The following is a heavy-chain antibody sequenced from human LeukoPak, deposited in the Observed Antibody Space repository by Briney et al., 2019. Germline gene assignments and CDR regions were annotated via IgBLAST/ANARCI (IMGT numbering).Heavy chain of an antibody. CDR2: INPNSGGT. Sequence: ASVKVSCKASGYTFTGYYMHWVRQAPGQGLEWMGWINPNSGGTNYAQKFQGRVTMTRDTSISTVYMELSRLRSDDTAVYYCARAVTRYCSSTSCYYVIWGQGTMVTVSS. D-gene: IGHD2-2*01. J-gene: IGHJ3*02. V-gene: IGHV1-2*02. CDR1: GYTFTGYY. CDR3: ARAVTRYCSSTSCYYVI.